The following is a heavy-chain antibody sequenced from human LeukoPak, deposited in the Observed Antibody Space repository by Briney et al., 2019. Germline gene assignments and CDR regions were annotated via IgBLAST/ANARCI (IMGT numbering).Heavy chain of an antibody. Sequence: GGSLRLSCAASGFTVSSNYMSWVRQAPGKGLEWVSVIYSGGSTYYADSVKGRFTISRDNSKNTLYLQMNSLRAEDTAVYYCARDRVAVAGNYYYYGMDVWGQGTTVTVSS. J-gene: IGHJ6*02. CDR1: GFTVSSNY. D-gene: IGHD6-19*01. CDR2: IYSGGST. CDR3: ARDRVAVAGNYYYYGMDV. V-gene: IGHV3-66*01.